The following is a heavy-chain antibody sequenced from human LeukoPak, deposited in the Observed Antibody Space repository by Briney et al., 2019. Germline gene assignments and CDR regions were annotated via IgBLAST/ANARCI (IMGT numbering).Heavy chain of an antibody. CDR2: IYTSGST. V-gene: IGHV4-4*07. CDR3: ARGNIAARPDNWFDP. Sequence: SETLSLTCTVSGGSISSYYWSWIRQPAGKGLEWIGRIYTSGSTNYNPSLKSRVTISVDTSKNQFSLKLSSVTAADTAVYYCARGNIAARPDNWFDPWGQGTLVTVSS. J-gene: IGHJ5*02. CDR1: GGSISSYY. D-gene: IGHD6-6*01.